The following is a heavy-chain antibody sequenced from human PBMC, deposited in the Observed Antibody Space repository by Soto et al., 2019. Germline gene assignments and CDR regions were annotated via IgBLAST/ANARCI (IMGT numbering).Heavy chain of an antibody. J-gene: IGHJ4*02. V-gene: IGHV4-30-4*01. CDR1: GGSISSGDYY. D-gene: IGHD3-22*01. CDR3: RGDYYDSSGLYYFDY. CDR2: IYYSGST. Sequence: LSLTCTVSGGSISSGDYYWSWIRQPPGKGLEWIGYIYYSGSTYYNPSLKSRVTISVDTSKNQFSLKLSSVTAADTAVYYCRGDYYDSSGLYYFDYWGQGTLVTVSS.